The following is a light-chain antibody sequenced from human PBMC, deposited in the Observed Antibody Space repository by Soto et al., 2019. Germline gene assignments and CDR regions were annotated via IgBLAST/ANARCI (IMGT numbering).Light chain of an antibody. CDR3: SSYAGNDRLGV. J-gene: IGLJ2*01. CDR2: EVT. Sequence: QSALTQPRSASGSPGQSVTISCTGTSSDVGGYDYVSWYQQHPGKAPKLIIYEVTERPSGVPDRFSGSKSGNTASLTVSGLQSEDEANYYCSSYAGNDRLGVFGGGTKLTVL. V-gene: IGLV2-8*01. CDR1: SSDVGGYDY.